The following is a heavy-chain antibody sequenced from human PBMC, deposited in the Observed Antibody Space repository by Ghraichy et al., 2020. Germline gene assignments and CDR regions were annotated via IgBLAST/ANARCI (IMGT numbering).Heavy chain of an antibody. Sequence: GESLNISCAASGFSVSNYYMSWVRQAPGEGLEWVSILYSGGGTYYADSVKGRFTISKDNSKNTLYLQMNSLRAEDTAVYYCARGPSSSWYDKRGFDYWGQGTLVTVSS. CDR3: ARGPSSSWYDKRGFDY. CDR1: GFSVSNYY. V-gene: IGHV3-53*01. J-gene: IGHJ4*02. D-gene: IGHD6-13*01. CDR2: LYSGGGT.